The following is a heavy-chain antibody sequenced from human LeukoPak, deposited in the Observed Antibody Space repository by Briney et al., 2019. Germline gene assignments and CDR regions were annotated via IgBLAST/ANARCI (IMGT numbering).Heavy chain of an antibody. CDR3: ASGLYDYVWGSHLLDY. CDR2: INHSGST. J-gene: IGHJ4*02. CDR1: GGSFSGYY. D-gene: IGHD3-16*02. Sequence: MPSETLSLTCAVYGGSFSGYYWSWIRQPPGKGLEWIGEINHSGSTNYNPSLKSRVTISVDTSKNQFSLKLSSVTAADTAVYYCASGLYDYVWGSHLLDYWGQGTLVTVSS. V-gene: IGHV4-34*01.